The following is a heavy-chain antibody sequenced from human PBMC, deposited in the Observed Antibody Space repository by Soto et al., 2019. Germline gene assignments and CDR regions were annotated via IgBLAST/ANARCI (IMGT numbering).Heavy chain of an antibody. CDR3: ARAWAVATIPGLYYFDY. Sequence: QVQLVQSGAEVKKPGSSVKVSCKASGGTFSSYAISWVRQAPGQGLEWMGGIIPIFGTANYAQKFQGRVTIPADEYTSTAYMELSSLRSEDTAVYYCARAWAVATIPGLYYFDYWGQGTLVTVSS. CDR1: GGTFSSYA. V-gene: IGHV1-69*01. J-gene: IGHJ4*02. D-gene: IGHD5-12*01. CDR2: IIPIFGTA.